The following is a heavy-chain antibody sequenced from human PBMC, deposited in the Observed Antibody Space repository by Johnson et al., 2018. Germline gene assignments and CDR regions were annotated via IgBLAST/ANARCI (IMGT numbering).Heavy chain of an antibody. Sequence: VQLVESGGGLVQPGGSXRLSCAASGITFSNYAMSWVRQAPGKGLEWVSTISYTGGSTFYADPVQGRFTISRDNSKNTLYLQMHSLRAEDTAVYYCAPRRGGNTVTTFGAFDIWGQGTMVTVSS. D-gene: IGHD4-17*01. CDR2: ISYTGGST. CDR1: GITFSNYA. J-gene: IGHJ3*02. CDR3: APRRGGNTVTTFGAFDI. V-gene: IGHV3-23*04.